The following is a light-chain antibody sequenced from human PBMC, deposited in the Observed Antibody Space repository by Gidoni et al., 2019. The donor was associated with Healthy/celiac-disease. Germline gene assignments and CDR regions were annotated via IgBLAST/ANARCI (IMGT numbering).Light chain of an antibody. CDR3: QQRSNWPLT. Sequence: EIVLTQSPATLSLSPGERATLSCRACQSVSSYLAWYQQKPGQAPRHLIYDASNRATGIPARFSGSGSGTDFTLTISSLEPEDFAVYYCQQRSNWPLTFGGGTKVEIK. V-gene: IGKV3-11*01. J-gene: IGKJ4*01. CDR1: QSVSSY. CDR2: DAS.